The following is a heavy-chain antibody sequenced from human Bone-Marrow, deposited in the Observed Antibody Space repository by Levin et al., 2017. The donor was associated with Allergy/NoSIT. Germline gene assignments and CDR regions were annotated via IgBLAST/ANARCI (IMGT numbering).Heavy chain of an antibody. CDR3: TTDRGSTVTTVY. J-gene: IGHJ4*02. CDR1: GFTFSNAW. CDR2: IKSKTDGGTT. D-gene: IGHD4-17*01. V-gene: IGHV3-15*01. Sequence: PGGSLRLSCAASGFTFSNAWMSWVRQAPGKGLEWVGRIKSKTDGGTTDYAAPVKGRFTISRDDSKNTLYLQMNSLKTEDTAVYYCTTDRGSTVTTVYWGQGTLVTVSS.